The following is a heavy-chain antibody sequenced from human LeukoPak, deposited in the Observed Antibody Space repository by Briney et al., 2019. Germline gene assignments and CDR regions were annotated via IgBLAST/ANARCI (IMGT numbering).Heavy chain of an antibody. CDR2: ISHDGSDN. V-gene: IGHV3-30*18. CDR1: GFTFSSYG. D-gene: IGHD3-10*01. J-gene: IGHJ4*02. CDR3: AKKLYFGSGSYPDY. Sequence: GGSLRLSCAASGFTFSSYGMHWVRQAPGKGLEWVAVISHDGSDNHYADSVKGRFTISRDNLKDTVYLQMTSLRPEDTAVYFCAKKLYFGSGSYPDYWGQGTLVRVSS.